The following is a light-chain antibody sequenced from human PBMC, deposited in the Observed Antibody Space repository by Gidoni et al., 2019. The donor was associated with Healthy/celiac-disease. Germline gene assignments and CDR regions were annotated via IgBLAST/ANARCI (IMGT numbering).Light chain of an antibody. Sequence: QSALTQPASVSGPPGQPITIPCTGTSSDVGGYNYVPWYQQHPGKAPKLMIYEVSNRPSGVSNRFSGSKSGNTASLTISGLQAEDEADYYCSSYTSSSTLVFGGGTKLTVL. V-gene: IGLV2-14*01. CDR3: SSYTSSSTLV. CDR2: EVS. CDR1: SSDVGGYNY. J-gene: IGLJ2*01.